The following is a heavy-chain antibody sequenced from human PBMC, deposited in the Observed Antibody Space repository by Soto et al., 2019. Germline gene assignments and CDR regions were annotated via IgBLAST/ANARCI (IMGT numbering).Heavy chain of an antibody. CDR3: AKKSGTGMDV. V-gene: IGHV3-23*01. D-gene: IGHD1-7*01. CDR2: ISGSGGST. J-gene: IGHJ6*02. CDR1: GFTFSTYA. Sequence: GSLRLSCAASGFTFSTYAMSWVRQAPGKGLEWVSSISGSGGSTHYADSVKGRFTISRDNSKNTVYLQMNSLRAEDTAVYYCAKKSGTGMDVWGQGTTVTAP.